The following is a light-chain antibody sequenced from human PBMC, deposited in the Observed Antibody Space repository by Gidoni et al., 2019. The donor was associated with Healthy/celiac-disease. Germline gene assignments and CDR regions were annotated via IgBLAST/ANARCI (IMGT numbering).Light chain of an antibody. CDR2: QDS. CDR1: KLGDKY. CDR3: QAWDSSTVV. V-gene: IGLV3-1*01. J-gene: IGLJ2*01. Sequence: SYELTHPPSVSVSPGQTASITCSGYKLGDKYACWYQQKPGQSPVLVIYQDSKRPSGITERFCGANSGNTATLTISGTQAMDEADYYCQAWDSSTVVVGGGTNLT.